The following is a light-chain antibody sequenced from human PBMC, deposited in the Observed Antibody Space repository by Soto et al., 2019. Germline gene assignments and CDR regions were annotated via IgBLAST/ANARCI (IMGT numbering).Light chain of an antibody. J-gene: IGLJ1*01. CDR3: SSYTTSNTYV. CDR1: SSDIGVYNY. Sequence: QSPLTQPASVSGSPGQSITFSCTGTSSDIGVYNYVSWYQQHPGKAPKLMIYEVNNRPSGVSNRFSGSKSGNTASLTISGLQAEDEADYYCSSYTTSNTYVFGTGTKLTVL. V-gene: IGLV2-14*01. CDR2: EVN.